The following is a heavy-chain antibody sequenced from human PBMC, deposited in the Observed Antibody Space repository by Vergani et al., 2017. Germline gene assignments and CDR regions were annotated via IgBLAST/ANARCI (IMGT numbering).Heavy chain of an antibody. Sequence: QLQLQESGPGLVKPSATLSLTCRVSGASIRSSNYYWGWIRQPPGKGLEWIASIYYSGSTYYNPSLKSRVTISVDTSKNQLSLKLSSVTAADTAVYFCARHSTEEWLVKLGWIDPWGQGILVTVSS. V-gene: IGHV4-39*01. D-gene: IGHD6-19*01. J-gene: IGHJ5*02. CDR2: IYYSGST. CDR1: GASIRSSNYY. CDR3: ARHSTEEWLVKLGWIDP.